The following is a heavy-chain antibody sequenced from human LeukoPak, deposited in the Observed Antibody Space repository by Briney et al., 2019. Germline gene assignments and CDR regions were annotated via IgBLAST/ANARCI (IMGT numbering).Heavy chain of an antibody. CDR1: GLSISDYY. Sequence: SDTLSLTYAASGLSISDYYCTWIRQSTGKRLDWLGEVTPGGCTNYNPSLESRVIISEAPSESHLSLRLRSGTAADTAMYYCARIRCGHGHHMCYNHWAQGTLVTVSS. CDR2: VTPGGCT. CDR3: ARIRCGHGHHMCYNH. V-gene: IGHV4-34*01. J-gene: IGHJ5*02. D-gene: IGHD2-21*01.